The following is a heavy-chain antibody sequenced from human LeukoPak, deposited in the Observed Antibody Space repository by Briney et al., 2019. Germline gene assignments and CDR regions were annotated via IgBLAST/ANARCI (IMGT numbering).Heavy chain of an antibody. CDR2: ISGSGGST. D-gene: IGHD3-10*01. CDR3: AKDYYYGSGSYFESHFDY. J-gene: IGHJ4*02. CDR1: GFTFSSYA. V-gene: IGHV3-23*01. Sequence: GGSLRLSCAASGFTFSSYAMSWVRQAPGKGLEWVSAISGSGGSTYYADSVKGRFTIFRDNSKNTLYLQMNSLRAEDTAVYYCAKDYYYGSGSYFESHFDYWGQGTLVTVSS.